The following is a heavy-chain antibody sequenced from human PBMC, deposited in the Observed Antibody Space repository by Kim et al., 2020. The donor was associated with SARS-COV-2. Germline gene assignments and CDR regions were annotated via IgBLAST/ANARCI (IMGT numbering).Heavy chain of an antibody. Sequence: SETLSLTCAVYGGSFSGYYWSWIRQPPGKGLEWIGEINHSGSTNYNPSLKSRVTISVDTSKNQFSLKLSSVTAADTAVYYCATEFYSSSQNFDYWGQGTLVTVSS. CDR1: GGSFSGYY. V-gene: IGHV4-34*01. CDR3: ATEFYSSSQNFDY. J-gene: IGHJ4*02. CDR2: INHSGST. D-gene: IGHD6-13*01.